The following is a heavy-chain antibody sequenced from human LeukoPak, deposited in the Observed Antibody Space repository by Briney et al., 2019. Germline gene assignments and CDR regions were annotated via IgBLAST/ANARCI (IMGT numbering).Heavy chain of an antibody. J-gene: IGHJ6*03. CDR3: AREYSSSWSRYYYYYMDV. D-gene: IGHD6-13*01. Sequence: PGGSLRLSCAASGFTVSSNYMSWVRQAPGKGLEWVSVIYSGGSTYHADSVKGRFTISRDNSKNTLYLQMNSLRAEDTAVYYCAREYSSSWSRYYYYYMDVWGKGTTVTVSS. CDR2: IYSGGST. CDR1: GFTVSSNY. V-gene: IGHV3-53*01.